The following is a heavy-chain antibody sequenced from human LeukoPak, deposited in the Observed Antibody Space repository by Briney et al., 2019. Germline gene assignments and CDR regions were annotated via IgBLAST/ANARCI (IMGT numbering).Heavy chain of an antibody. Sequence: PSETLSLTCTVSGGSISSYYWSWIRQPPGKGLEWIGYIYYSGSTNYNPSLKSRVTISVDTSKDQFSLKLSSVTAADTAAYYCARDGDGYNWGYFDYWGQGTLVTVSS. D-gene: IGHD5-24*01. J-gene: IGHJ4*02. CDR2: IYYSGST. CDR3: ARDGDGYNWGYFDY. CDR1: GGSISSYY. V-gene: IGHV4-59*01.